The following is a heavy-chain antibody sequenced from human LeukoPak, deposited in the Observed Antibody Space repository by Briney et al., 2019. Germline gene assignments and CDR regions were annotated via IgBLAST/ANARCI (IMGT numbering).Heavy chain of an antibody. CDR1: GGSISSYY. D-gene: IGHD6-13*01. V-gene: IGHV4-59*08. Sequence: SETLSLTCTVSGGSISSYYWSWIRQPPGRGLEWIGNIYYSGSTNYNPSLKSRVTISVDTSKNQFSLRLSSVTAADTAVYFCARMPAANYWGQGTLVTVSS. J-gene: IGHJ4*02. CDR2: IYYSGST. CDR3: ARMPAANY.